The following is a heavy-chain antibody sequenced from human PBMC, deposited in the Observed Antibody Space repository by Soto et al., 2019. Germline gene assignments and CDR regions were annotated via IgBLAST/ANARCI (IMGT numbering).Heavy chain of an antibody. CDR1: GFTFSSYA. J-gene: IGHJ4*02. V-gene: IGHV3-30-3*01. CDR3: ARAPSWYAIDY. D-gene: IGHD6-13*01. CDR2: ISYDGSNK. Sequence: PGGSLRLSCAASGFTFSSYAMHWVRQAQGKGLGWVAVISYDGSNKYSADSVKGRFTISRDNSKNTLYLQMNSLRAEDTAVYYCARAPSWYAIDYWGQGTLVTVSS.